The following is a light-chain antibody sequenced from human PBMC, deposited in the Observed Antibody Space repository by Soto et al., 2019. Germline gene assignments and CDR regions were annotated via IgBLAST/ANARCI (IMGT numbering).Light chain of an antibody. CDR2: DTS. V-gene: IGKV1-12*01. CDR3: QQANSWGT. Sequence: DVQMTQSPSAMSASVGDRVTITCRASHDISRFVAWFQQKPGKAPERLIYDTSSLQPGVPSRFSGSGSGTDFTLTISSLQPEDFATYYCQQANSWGTFGQGTKVEIK. J-gene: IGKJ1*01. CDR1: HDISRF.